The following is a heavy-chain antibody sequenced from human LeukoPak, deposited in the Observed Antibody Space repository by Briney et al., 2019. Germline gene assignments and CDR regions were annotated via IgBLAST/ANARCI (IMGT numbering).Heavy chain of an antibody. Sequence: SETLSLTCTVSGGSVSSGSYYWSWIRQPPGKGLEWIGYIYYSGSTNYNPSLKSRVTISVDTSKNQFSLRLSSVTAADTAVYCCATYWTGFFQHWGQGTLVTVSS. CDR3: ATYWTGFFQH. CDR1: GGSVSSGSYY. D-gene: IGHD1-1*01. J-gene: IGHJ1*01. CDR2: IYYSGST. V-gene: IGHV4-61*01.